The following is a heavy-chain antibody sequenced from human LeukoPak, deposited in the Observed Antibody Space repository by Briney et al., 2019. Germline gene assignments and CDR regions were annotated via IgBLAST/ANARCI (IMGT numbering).Heavy chain of an antibody. CDR2: ISYDGSDK. CDR3: AKAVGRISWSFDY. CDR1: GSTFNTYA. J-gene: IGHJ4*02. Sequence: PGRSLRLSCEASGSTFNTYAMHWVRQPPGKGLEWVALISYDGSDKIYTDSVKGRFTISRDNSESTLYLQMDSLRGDDAAVYYCAKAVGRISWSFDYWGQGALVTVSS. D-gene: IGHD6-13*01. V-gene: IGHV3-30*18.